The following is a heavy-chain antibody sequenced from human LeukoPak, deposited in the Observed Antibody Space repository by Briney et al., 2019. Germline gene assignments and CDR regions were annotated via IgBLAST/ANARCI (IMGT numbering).Heavy chain of an antibody. CDR3: ARDRHIVVVAATYNWFDP. V-gene: IGHV1-69*13. D-gene: IGHD2-21*02. J-gene: IGHJ5*02. CDR1: GGTFSSYA. Sequence: SVKVSCKASGGTFSSYAISWVRQAPGQGLEWMGGIIPIFGTANYAQKFQGRVTITADESTSTAYMELSSLRSEDTAVYYCARDRHIVVVAATYNWFDPWGQGTLVTVSS. CDR2: IIPIFGTA.